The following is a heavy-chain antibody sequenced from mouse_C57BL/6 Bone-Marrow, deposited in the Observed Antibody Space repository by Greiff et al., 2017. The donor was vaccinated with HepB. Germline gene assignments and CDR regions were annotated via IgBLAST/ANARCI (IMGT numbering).Heavy chain of an antibody. Sequence: VKLMESGPGLVAPSQSLSITCTVSGFSLTSYGVHWVRQPPGKGLEWLVVIWSDGSTTYNSALNSRLSISKDNSKSQVFLKMNSLQTDDTAMYYCARQGDYDAWFAYWGQGTLVTVSA. V-gene: IGHV2-6-1*01. CDR1: GFSLTSYG. CDR2: IWSDGST. CDR3: ARQGDYDAWFAY. J-gene: IGHJ3*01. D-gene: IGHD2-4*01.